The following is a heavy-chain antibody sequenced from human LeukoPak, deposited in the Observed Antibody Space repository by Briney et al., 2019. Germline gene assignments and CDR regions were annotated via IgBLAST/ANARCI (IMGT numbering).Heavy chain of an antibody. Sequence: SETLSLTCTVSGGSISSYYWSWIRQPAGKGLEWIGRIYTSGSTNYNPSLKSRVTMSVDTSKNQFSLKLSSVTAADTAVYYCARGQRYSSGWYYGDAFDIWGQGTMVTVSS. CDR1: GGSISSYY. D-gene: IGHD6-19*01. J-gene: IGHJ3*02. CDR2: IYTSGST. V-gene: IGHV4-4*07. CDR3: ARGQRYSSGWYYGDAFDI.